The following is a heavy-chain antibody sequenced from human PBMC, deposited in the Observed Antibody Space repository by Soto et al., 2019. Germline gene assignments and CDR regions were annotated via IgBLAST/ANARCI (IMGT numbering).Heavy chain of an antibody. D-gene: IGHD3-22*01. J-gene: IGHJ4*02. CDR2: INHSGST. V-gene: IGHV4-34*01. Sequence: SETLSLTCAVYGGSFSGYYWNWIRQPPGKGLEWIGEINHSGSTNYNPSLKSRVTISVDTSKNQFSLKLSSVTAADTAVYYCARYRPSYYYDSSGGLDYWGQGTLVTVSS. CDR1: GGSFSGYY. CDR3: ARYRPSYYYDSSGGLDY.